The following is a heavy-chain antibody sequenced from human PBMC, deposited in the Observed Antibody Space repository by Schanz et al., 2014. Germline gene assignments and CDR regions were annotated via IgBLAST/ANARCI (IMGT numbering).Heavy chain of an antibody. CDR2: IYYTGTT. CDR3: ARRDNYLSAFDI. CDR1: GASISGSSDY. D-gene: IGHD4-4*01. J-gene: IGHJ3*02. Sequence: QLQLQESGPGLVKPSETLSLTCTVSGASISGSSDYWGWIRQSPGKGLEWIGNIYYTGTTYYNPSQKSRVPISVDTSKTRVPLKLPSVPAADTAVFYCARRDNYLSAFDIWGQGTMVTVSS. V-gene: IGHV4-39*01.